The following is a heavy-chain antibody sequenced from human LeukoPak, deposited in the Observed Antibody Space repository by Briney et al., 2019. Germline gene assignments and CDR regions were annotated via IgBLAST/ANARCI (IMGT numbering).Heavy chain of an antibody. CDR1: GFTFSSYA. J-gene: IGHJ4*02. CDR3: ARGTGHSSSWYNYFDY. Sequence: PGGSLRLSCAASGFTFSSYAMHWVRQAPGKGLEYVSAISSNGGSTYYANSVKGRFTISRDNSKNTLYLQMGSLRAEDMAVYYCARGTGHSSSWYNYFDYWGQGTLVTVSS. V-gene: IGHV3-64*01. D-gene: IGHD6-13*01. CDR2: ISSNGGST.